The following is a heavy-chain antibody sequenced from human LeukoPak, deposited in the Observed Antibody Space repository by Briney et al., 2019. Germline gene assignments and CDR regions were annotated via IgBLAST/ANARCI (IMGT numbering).Heavy chain of an antibody. CDR3: AKSEGDSRGLGYFQH. Sequence: GGSLRLSCAASGFTFGSYVMSWVRQAPGKGLEWVSAISGSGGSTYYTDSVKGRFTISRDNSKNTLYLQMNSLRAEDTAVYYCAKSEGDSRGLGYFQHWGQGTLVTVSS. CDR2: ISGSGGST. V-gene: IGHV3-23*01. CDR1: GFTFGSYV. J-gene: IGHJ1*01. D-gene: IGHD6-19*01.